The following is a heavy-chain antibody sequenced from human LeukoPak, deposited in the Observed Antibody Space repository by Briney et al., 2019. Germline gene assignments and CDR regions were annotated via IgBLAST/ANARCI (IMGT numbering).Heavy chain of an antibody. Sequence: PGGSLRLSCAASGFNFSTYCMHWVRQAPGKGLVWVAVISYDGINKYYADSVKGRFTISRDNSKNMLYLQMSSLRAEDTAVYYCAKDHVTSSSWFPDYWGQGTLVTVSS. CDR1: GFNFSTYC. V-gene: IGHV3-30*18. CDR2: ISYDGINK. J-gene: IGHJ4*02. D-gene: IGHD6-13*01. CDR3: AKDHVTSSSWFPDY.